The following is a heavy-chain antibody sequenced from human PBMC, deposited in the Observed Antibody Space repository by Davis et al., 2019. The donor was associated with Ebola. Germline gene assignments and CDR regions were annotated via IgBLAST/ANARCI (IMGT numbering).Heavy chain of an antibody. CDR1: GGTFSSYT. CDR3: ARPSSGYSKHWYFDR. Sequence: AASVKVSCKASGGTFSSYTISWVRQAPGQGLEWMGGIIPIFGTANYAQKFQGRVTITADESTSTAYMELSSLRSEDTAVYYCARPSSGYSKHWYFDRWGRGTLVTVSS. D-gene: IGHD5-12*01. V-gene: IGHV1-69*13. J-gene: IGHJ2*01. CDR2: IIPIFGTA.